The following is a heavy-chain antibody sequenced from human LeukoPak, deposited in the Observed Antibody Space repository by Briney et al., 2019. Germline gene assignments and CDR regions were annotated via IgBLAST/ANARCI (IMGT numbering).Heavy chain of an antibody. Sequence: NRGESLKISCKVSGYSFTSYCIGWVRQMPGKGLEWMGIIYPGDSGPTYSPSFQGQVTISVDKSINTAYLQWSSVQASDTAMYYCGMSGDRVPLQDDVFDVWGQGTMVTVST. D-gene: IGHD1-26*01. J-gene: IGHJ3*01. CDR1: GYSFTSYC. CDR2: IYPGDSGP. V-gene: IGHV5-51*01. CDR3: GMSGDRVPLQDDVFDV.